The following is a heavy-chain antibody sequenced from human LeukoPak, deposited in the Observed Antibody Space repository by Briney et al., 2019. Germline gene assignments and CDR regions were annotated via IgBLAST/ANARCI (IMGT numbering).Heavy chain of an antibody. D-gene: IGHD6-13*01. CDR3: ARDSSARYSSSWYVVGDFDY. J-gene: IGHJ4*02. V-gene: IGHV4-38-2*02. CDR1: GYSISTNNY. CDR2: LYHSGST. Sequence: SETLSLTCTVSGYSISTNNYWGWIRQPPGKGLEWIGSLYHSGSTYYNPSLKSRVTISVDTSKSQFSLRMNSLTAADTAVYYCARDSSARYSSSWYVVGDFDYWGQGTPVTVSS.